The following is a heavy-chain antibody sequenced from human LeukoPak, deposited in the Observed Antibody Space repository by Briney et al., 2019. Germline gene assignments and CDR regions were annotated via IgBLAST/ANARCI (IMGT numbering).Heavy chain of an antibody. CDR3: ARLDYDILTGPQPHNWFDP. CDR1: GYSFTSYW. Sequence: GESLQISCKGSGYSFTSYWIGWVRQMPGKGLEWMGIIYPGDSDTRYSPSFQGQVTISADKSISTAYLQWSSLKASDTAMYYCARLDYDILTGPQPHNWFDPWGQGTLVTVSS. D-gene: IGHD3-9*01. CDR2: IYPGDSDT. V-gene: IGHV5-51*01. J-gene: IGHJ5*02.